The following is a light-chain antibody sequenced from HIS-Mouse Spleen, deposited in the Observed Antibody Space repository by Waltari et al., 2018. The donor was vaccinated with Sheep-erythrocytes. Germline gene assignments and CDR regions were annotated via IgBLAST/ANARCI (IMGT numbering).Light chain of an antibody. CDR1: HDISNY. Sequence: DIQMTQSPSSLSASVGDRVTITCQSSHDISNYLNWYQQKPRKAPKLLIYDASNLETGVPSRFSGSGSGTDFTFTISSLQPEDIATYYCQQYDNLPLTFGGGTK. CDR2: DAS. J-gene: IGKJ4*01. CDR3: QQYDNLPLT. V-gene: IGKV1-33*01.